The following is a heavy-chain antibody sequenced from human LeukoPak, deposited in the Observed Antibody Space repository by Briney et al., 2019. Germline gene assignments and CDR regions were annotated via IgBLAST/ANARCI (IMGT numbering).Heavy chain of an antibody. J-gene: IGHJ4*02. CDR2: IRSKTYGGTG. V-gene: IGHV3-49*03. CDR3: TRSESGTYKGGFDF. Sequence: GGSLRLSCTASGFTFGDYAMNWFRQAPGKGLEWVGFIRSKTYGGTGEYAASVKGRFTISRDDSKSIAHLQMNSLKTEDTAVYYCTRSESGTYKGGFDFWGQGTLVTVSS. CDR1: GFTFGDYA. D-gene: IGHD1-26*01.